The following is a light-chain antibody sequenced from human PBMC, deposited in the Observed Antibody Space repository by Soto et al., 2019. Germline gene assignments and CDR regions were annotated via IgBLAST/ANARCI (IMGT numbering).Light chain of an antibody. CDR2: EVN. CDR1: SSDVGGYNF. J-gene: IGLJ1*01. Sequence: QSALTQPPSSSGSPGQSVTISCTGTSSDVGGYNFVSWYQQHPGKAPKLMIYEVNKRPSGGPDRVSGSKSGNTASLTVSGLQAEDEADYYCSSYAGSDSYVFGTGTKLTVL. V-gene: IGLV2-8*01. CDR3: SSYAGSDSYV.